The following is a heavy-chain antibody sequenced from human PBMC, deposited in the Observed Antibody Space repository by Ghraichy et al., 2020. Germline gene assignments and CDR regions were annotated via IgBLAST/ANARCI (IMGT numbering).Heavy chain of an antibody. J-gene: IGHJ3*02. CDR2: ISWNSGSI. V-gene: IGHV3-9*01. CDR3: AKGLREGLFPDAFDI. Sequence: GGSLRLSCAASGFTFDDYAMHWVRQAPGKGLEWVSGISWNSGSIGYADSVKGRFTISRDNAKNSLYLQMNSLRAEDTALYYCAKGLREGLFPDAFDIWGQGTMVTVSS. D-gene: IGHD5-12*01. CDR1: GFTFDDYA.